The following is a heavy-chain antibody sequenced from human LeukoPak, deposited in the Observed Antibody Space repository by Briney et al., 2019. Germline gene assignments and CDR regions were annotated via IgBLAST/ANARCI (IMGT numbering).Heavy chain of an antibody. CDR1: GYTFTSYA. Sequence: ASVKVSCKASGYTFTSYAMNWVRQAPGQGLEWMGWISAYNGNTNYAQKLQGRVTMTTDTSTSTAYMELRSLRSDDTAVYYCAREGKGTRSDYWGQGTLVTVSS. V-gene: IGHV1-18*01. CDR2: ISAYNGNT. J-gene: IGHJ4*02. D-gene: IGHD1-14*01. CDR3: AREGKGTRSDY.